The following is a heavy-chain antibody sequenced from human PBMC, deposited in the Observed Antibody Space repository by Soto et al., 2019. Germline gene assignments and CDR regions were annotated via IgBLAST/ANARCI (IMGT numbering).Heavy chain of an antibody. D-gene: IGHD3-9*01. CDR3: ARTYYDILTGYPLFDY. CDR1: GFSLSTRGVG. CDR2: IYWDDDK. V-gene: IGHV2-5*02. J-gene: IGHJ4*02. Sequence: QITLKESGPTLVKPTQTLTLTCTFSGFSLSTRGVGVGWIRQPPGKALEWLALIYWDDDKRYSPSLKSRLTITKDTSKNQVVLTMTNMDPVDTATYYCARTYYDILTGYPLFDYWGQGTLVTVSS.